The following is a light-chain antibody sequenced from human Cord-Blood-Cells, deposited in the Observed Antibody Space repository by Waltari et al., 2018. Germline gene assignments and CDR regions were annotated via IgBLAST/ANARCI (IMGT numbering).Light chain of an antibody. J-gene: IGLJ3*02. CDR2: LNSDGSH. Sequence: QLVLTQSPSASASLGASVKLTCTLSSGHSSYAIAWHQQQAETGPRYLMKLNSDGSHSKGDGIPDRVAGASSGAERYLTISSLQSEDEADDYCQTWGTGIHLVFGGGTKLTVL. CDR1: SGHSSYA. CDR3: QTWGTGIHLV. V-gene: IGLV4-69*01.